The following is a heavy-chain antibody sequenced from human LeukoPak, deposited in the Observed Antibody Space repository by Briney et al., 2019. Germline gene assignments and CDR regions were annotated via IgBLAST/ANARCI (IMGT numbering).Heavy chain of an antibody. V-gene: IGHV3-74*01. CDR3: AKGFLLPNWFDP. J-gene: IGHJ5*02. Sequence: GGSLRLSCAASGFTFSSYWTHWARQAPGKGLVWVSRINSDGSSTSYADSVKGRFTISRDNAKNTLYLQMNSLRAEDTAVYCCAKGFLLPNWFDPWGQGTLVTVSS. CDR1: GFTFSSYW. CDR2: INSDGSST. D-gene: IGHD2-15*01.